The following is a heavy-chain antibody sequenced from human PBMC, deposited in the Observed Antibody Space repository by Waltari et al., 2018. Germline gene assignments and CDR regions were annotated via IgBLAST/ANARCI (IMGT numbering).Heavy chain of an antibody. Sequence: QVQLVQSGAEVKKPGASVKVSCKASGYTFTSYAMHWVRQAPGQRLEWMGWINAGNGNTKYSQKFQGRVTITTDESTSTAYMELSSLRSEDTAVYYCARSRDIVATTPDYWGQGTLVTVSS. CDR2: INAGNGNT. J-gene: IGHJ4*02. CDR3: ARSRDIVATTPDY. V-gene: IGHV1-3*01. D-gene: IGHD5-12*01. CDR1: GYTFTSYA.